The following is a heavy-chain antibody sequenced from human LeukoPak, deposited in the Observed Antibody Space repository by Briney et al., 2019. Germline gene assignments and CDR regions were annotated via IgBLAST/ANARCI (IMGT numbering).Heavy chain of an antibody. CDR1: GFTFSSYS. CDR3: ARVSGSGSYYKNYYYYGMDV. D-gene: IGHD3-10*01. CDR2: ISSSSSTI. J-gene: IGHJ6*02. Sequence: GGSLRLSCAASGFTFSSYSMNWVRQAPGKGLEWVSYISSSSSTIYYADSVKGRFTISRDNSKNTLYLQMNSLRAEDTAVYYCARVSGSGSYYKNYYYYGMDVWGQGTTVTVSS. V-gene: IGHV3-48*01.